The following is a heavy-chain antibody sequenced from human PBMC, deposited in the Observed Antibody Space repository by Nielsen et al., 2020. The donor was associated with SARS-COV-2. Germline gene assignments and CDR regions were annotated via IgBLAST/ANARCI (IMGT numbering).Heavy chain of an antibody. CDR1: GFTFSSYA. CDR3: AKDLYYYDSSGYPRPSRIGS. CDR2: ISGSGGST. Sequence: GESLKISCAASGFTFSSYAMSWVRQAPGKGLEWVSAISGSGGSTYYADSVKGRFTISRDNSKNTLYLQMNSLRAEDTAVYYCAKDLYYYDSSGYPRPSRIGSWGQGTLVTVSS. D-gene: IGHD3-22*01. V-gene: IGHV3-23*01. J-gene: IGHJ5*02.